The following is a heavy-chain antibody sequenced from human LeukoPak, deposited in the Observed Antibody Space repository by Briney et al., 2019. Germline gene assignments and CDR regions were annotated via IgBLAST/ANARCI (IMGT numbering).Heavy chain of an antibody. D-gene: IGHD3-10*01. CDR2: IYYSGST. V-gene: IGHV4-59*12. CDR3: ARDEITILRGVITTYYYHGMDV. Sequence: SETLSLTCSVSGGSISSYYWGWIRQSPGKGLEWIGYIYYSGSTYYNPSLKSRVTISVDTSKNQFSLKLSSVTAADTAVYYCARDEITILRGVITTYYYHGMDVWGQGTTVTVSS. CDR1: GGSISSYY. J-gene: IGHJ6*02.